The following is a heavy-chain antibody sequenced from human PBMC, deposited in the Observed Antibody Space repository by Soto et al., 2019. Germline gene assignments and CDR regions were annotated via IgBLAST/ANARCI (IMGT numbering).Heavy chain of an antibody. CDR1: GYTFSSYT. J-gene: IGHJ4*02. V-gene: IGHV1-69*01. D-gene: IGHD2-21*01. CDR2: IIPVFNSA. CDR3: ARIGDGNQRPVDY. Sequence: QVRLVQSGAEVKKPGSSVKVSCKASGYTFSSYTINGVRQAPGQGLELMGGIIPVFNSATYAQKFQGRVTITADESTSTAYLELRSLRSEGTAVYYCARIGDGNQRPVDYWGQGTLVTVSS.